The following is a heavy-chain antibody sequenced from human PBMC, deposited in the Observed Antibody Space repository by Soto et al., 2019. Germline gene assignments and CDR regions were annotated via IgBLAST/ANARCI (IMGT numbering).Heavy chain of an antibody. CDR2: IYPGDSDT. CDR3: ARLGGLSNWFDP. D-gene: IGHD3-10*01. J-gene: IGHJ5*02. CDR1: GYTFTSYW. V-gene: IGHV5-51*03. Sequence: EVQLVQSGAEVKKPGESLKISCKGSGYTFTSYWIAWVRQMPGKGLEWMGLIYPGDSDTRYSPSFEGQVTISADKSITTAYLQWGSLKASDTAIYYCARLGGLSNWFDPWGQGTLVTVSS.